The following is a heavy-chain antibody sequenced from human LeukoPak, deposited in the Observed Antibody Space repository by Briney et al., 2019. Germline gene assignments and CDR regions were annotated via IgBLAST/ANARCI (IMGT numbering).Heavy chain of an antibody. D-gene: IGHD3-9*01. Sequence: GGSLRLSCAASGFTFSNYAMTWVRLAPGKGLEWVSSIGSGGDTYYVDSVKGRFTISRDNAKNSLYLQMNSLRAEDTAVYYCARVADDILTGHFDYWGQGTLVTVSS. CDR3: ARVADDILTGHFDY. CDR2: IGSGGDT. CDR1: GFTFSNYA. V-gene: IGHV3-69-1*01. J-gene: IGHJ4*02.